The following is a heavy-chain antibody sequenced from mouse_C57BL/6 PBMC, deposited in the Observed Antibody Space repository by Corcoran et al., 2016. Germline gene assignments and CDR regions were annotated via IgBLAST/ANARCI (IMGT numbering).Heavy chain of an antibody. V-gene: IGHV3-6*01. J-gene: IGHJ4*01. D-gene: IGHD2-2*01. CDR3: ATSAYGYDYYYAMDY. Sequence: DVQLQESGPGLVKPSQSLSLTCSVTGYSITSGYYWNWIRQFPGNKLEWMGYISYDGSNNYNPSLKNRISITRDTSKNQFFLKLNSVTTEDTATYYCATSAYGYDYYYAMDYWGQGTSVTVSS. CDR1: GYSITSGYY. CDR2: ISYDGSN.